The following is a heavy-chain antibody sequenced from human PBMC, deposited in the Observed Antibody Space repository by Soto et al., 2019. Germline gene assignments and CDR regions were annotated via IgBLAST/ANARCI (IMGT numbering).Heavy chain of an antibody. CDR2: ISSGGNTI. V-gene: IGHV3-48*03. CDR3: VRWLGGRSDY. D-gene: IGHD6-19*01. J-gene: IGHJ4*02. Sequence: QPGGSLRLSCAASGFTFTSYEMNWVRQAPGKGLEWVSYISSGGNTIYYADSVKGRFTISRDDAKNSLYLQMNSLRAEDTAVYYCVRWLGGRSDYWGQGTLVTVSS. CDR1: GFTFTSYE.